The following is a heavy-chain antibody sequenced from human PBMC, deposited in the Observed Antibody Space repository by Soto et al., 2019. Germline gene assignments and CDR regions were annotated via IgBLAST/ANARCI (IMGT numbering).Heavy chain of an antibody. CDR2: ISISGTTI. D-gene: IGHD3-10*01. Sequence: QVQLVESGGGLVKPGGSLRLSCVASGFTFTDYYMSWIRQAPGKGLEWISYISISGTTIYYADSVKSRFTISRDNAKNSLYLQMNSLRVEDTALYYCARGGGSGYYGLDVWGQGTTVTVSS. CDR1: GFTFTDYY. V-gene: IGHV3-11*01. J-gene: IGHJ6*02. CDR3: ARGGGSGYYGLDV.